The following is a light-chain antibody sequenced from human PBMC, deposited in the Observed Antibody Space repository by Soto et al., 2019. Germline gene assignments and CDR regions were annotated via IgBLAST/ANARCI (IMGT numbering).Light chain of an antibody. CDR1: SSDVSGYNY. CDR2: DVS. Sequence: QSLLTQPASVSGSPGQSITISCTGTSSDVSGYNYVPWYQQHPGKAPKLMIYDVSNRPSGVSNRFSGSKSGNTASLTISGLQAEDEADYYCSSYTRSSTRVFGTGTKVTVL. J-gene: IGLJ1*01. CDR3: SSYTRSSTRV. V-gene: IGLV2-14*01.